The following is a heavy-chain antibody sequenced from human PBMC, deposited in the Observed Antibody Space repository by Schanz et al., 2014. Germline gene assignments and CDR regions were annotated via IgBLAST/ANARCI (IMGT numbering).Heavy chain of an antibody. J-gene: IGHJ3*02. CDR3: ASKGLTTDAFDI. CDR1: GYSINTSDW. CDR2: IYYRGST. V-gene: IGHV4-28*07. D-gene: IGHD2-8*01. Sequence: QVQLQESGPGLVKPSDTLSLTCAVSGYSINTSDWWGWIRQPPGKGLEWIGYIYYRGSTYYNPSLKGRVPISVDTSKNQFSLKLRSVTAVDTAVYYCASKGLTTDAFDIWGQGTMVTVSS.